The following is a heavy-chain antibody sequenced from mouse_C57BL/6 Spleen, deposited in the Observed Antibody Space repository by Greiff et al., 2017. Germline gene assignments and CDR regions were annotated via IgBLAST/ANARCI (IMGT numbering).Heavy chain of an antibody. D-gene: IGHD1-1*01. CDR2: IYPRSGNT. J-gene: IGHJ4*01. CDR3: ARLRTVVATDAMDY. Sequence: QVQLKQSGAELARPGASVKLSCKASGYTFTSYGISWVKQRTGQGLEWIGEIYPRSGNTYYNEKFKGKATLTADKSSSTAYMELRSLTSEDSAVYFCARLRTVVATDAMDYWGQGTSVTVSS. V-gene: IGHV1-81*01. CDR1: GYTFTSYG.